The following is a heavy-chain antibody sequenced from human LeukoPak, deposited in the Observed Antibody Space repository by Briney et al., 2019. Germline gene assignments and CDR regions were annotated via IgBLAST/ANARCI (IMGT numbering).Heavy chain of an antibody. CDR3: ARDQARGGVLLWFGNWFDP. Sequence: SQTLSLTCAISGDSVSSNSAAWNWIRQSPSRGLEWLGRTYYRSKWYNDYAVSVKSRITINPDTSKNQFSLQLNSVTPEDTAVYYCARDQARGGVLLWFGNWFDPWGQGTLVTVSS. J-gene: IGHJ5*02. V-gene: IGHV6-1*01. CDR2: TYYRSKWYN. D-gene: IGHD3-10*01. CDR1: GDSVSSNSAA.